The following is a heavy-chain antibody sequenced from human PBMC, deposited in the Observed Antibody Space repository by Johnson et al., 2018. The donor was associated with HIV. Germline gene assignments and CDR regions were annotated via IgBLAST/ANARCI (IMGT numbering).Heavy chain of an antibody. CDR1: GFTFSSYA. CDR2: ISGSGGST. V-gene: IGHV3-23*04. J-gene: IGHJ3*02. CDR3: AKAQDYVWGSPGAFDI. Sequence: VQLVESGGGLVQPGGSLRLSCAASGFTFSSYAMSWVRQAPGKGLEWVSAISGSGGSTYYVDSVKGRFTISRDNSKNTVYLQMNSLRAEDTALYYCAKAQDYVWGSPGAFDIWGQGTMVTVSS. D-gene: IGHD3-16*01.